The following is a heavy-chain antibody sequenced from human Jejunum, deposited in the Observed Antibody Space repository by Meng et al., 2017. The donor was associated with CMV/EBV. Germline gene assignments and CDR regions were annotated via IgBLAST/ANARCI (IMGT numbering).Heavy chain of an antibody. CDR3: VAIVGLTFDF. CDR1: GGSVSGTSYY. Sequence: VCGGSVSGTSYYWSWIRQSPGKGLEWIGYVHYRGNTKYNPSLESRVSTSVDTSKNQFSLKLSSVTAADTAMYYCVAIVGLTFDFWGQGTLVTVSS. J-gene: IGHJ4*02. CDR2: VHYRGNT. D-gene: IGHD1-26*01. V-gene: IGHV4-61*01.